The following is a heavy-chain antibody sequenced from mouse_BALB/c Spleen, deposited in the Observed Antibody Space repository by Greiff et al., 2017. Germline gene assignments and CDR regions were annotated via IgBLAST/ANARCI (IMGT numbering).Heavy chain of an antibody. V-gene: IGHV5-6-5*01. CDR3: ARGDYGNQYYYAMDY. D-gene: IGHD2-1*01. CDR2: ISSGGST. Sequence: EVKLVESGGGLVKPGGSLKLSCAASGFTFSSYAMSWVRQTPEKRLEWVASISSGGSTYYPDSVKGRFTISRDNARNILYLQMSSLRSEDTAMYYGARGDYGNQYYYAMDYWGQGTSVTVSS. CDR1: GFTFSSYA. J-gene: IGHJ4*01.